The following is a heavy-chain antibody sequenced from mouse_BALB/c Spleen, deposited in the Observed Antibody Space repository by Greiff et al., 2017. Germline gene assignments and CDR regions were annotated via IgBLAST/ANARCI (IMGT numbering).Heavy chain of an antibody. Sequence: QVQLQQSGAELVRPGASVTLSCKASGYTFTDYEMHWVKQTPVHGLEWIGAIDPETGGTAYNQKFKGKATLTADKSSSTAYMELRSLTSEDSAVYYCTRDPDYYGSSWRAMDYWGQGTSVTVSS. CDR3: TRDPDYYGSSWRAMDY. V-gene: IGHV1-15*01. CDR2: IDPETGGT. CDR1: GYTFTDYE. D-gene: IGHD1-1*01. J-gene: IGHJ4*01.